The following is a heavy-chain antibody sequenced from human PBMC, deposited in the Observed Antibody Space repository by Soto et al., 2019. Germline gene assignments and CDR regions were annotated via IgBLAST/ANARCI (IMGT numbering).Heavy chain of an antibody. CDR2: IKSKTDGGTT. CDR3: TTDMSSYSRSWLSYYYYYGMDV. Sequence: GGSLRLSCAASGFTFSNAWMSWVRQAPGKGLEWVGRIKSKTDGGTTDYAAPVKGRFTISRDDLKNTLCLQINSLKTEDTALYYCTTDMSSYSRSWLSYYYYYGMDVWGQGTTVTVSS. V-gene: IGHV3-15*01. D-gene: IGHD6-13*01. CDR1: GFTFSNAW. J-gene: IGHJ6*02.